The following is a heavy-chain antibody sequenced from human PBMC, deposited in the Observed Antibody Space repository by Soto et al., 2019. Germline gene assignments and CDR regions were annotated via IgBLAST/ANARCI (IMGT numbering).Heavy chain of an antibody. V-gene: IGHV1-18*01. CDR2: ISAYNGNT. Sequence: ASVKVSCKASGYTFTSYGISWVRQAPGQGLEWMGWISAYNGNTNYAQKLRGRVTMTTDTSTSTAYMELRSLRSDDTAVYYCAIDDEISGGSWHYFDYWSQGTLVTVSS. D-gene: IGHD2-15*01. J-gene: IGHJ4*02. CDR1: GYTFTSYG. CDR3: AIDDEISGGSWHYFDY.